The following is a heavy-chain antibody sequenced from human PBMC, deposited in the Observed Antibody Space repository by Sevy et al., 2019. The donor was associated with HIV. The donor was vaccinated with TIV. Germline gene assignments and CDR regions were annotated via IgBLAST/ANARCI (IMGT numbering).Heavy chain of an antibody. J-gene: IGHJ4*02. CDR2: IYYSGST. Sequence: SETLSLTCTVSGGSVSSGSYYWSWIRQPPGKGLEWIGYIYYSGSTNYNPSLKSRVTISVDTSKNQFSLKLSSVTAADTAVYYYASVEYSSSSYDYWGQGTLVTVSS. V-gene: IGHV4-61*01. D-gene: IGHD6-6*01. CDR3: ASVEYSSSSYDY. CDR1: GGSVSSGSYY.